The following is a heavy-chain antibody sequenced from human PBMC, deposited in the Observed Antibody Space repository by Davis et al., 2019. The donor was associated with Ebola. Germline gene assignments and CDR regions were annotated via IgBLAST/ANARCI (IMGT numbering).Heavy chain of an antibody. CDR3: AKVKNWNYGDY. CDR2: ISYDGSNK. J-gene: IGHJ4*02. CDR1: GFTFSSYG. Sequence: PGGSLRLSCAASGFTFSSYGMHWVRQAPGKGLEWVAVISYDGSNKYYADSVKGRFTISRDNAENTLYLQMNSLRAEDTAVYYCAKVKNWNYGDYWGQGTLVTVSS. D-gene: IGHD1-7*01. V-gene: IGHV3-30*18.